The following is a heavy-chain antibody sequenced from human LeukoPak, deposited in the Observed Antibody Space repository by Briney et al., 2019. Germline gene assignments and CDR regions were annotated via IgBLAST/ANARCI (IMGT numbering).Heavy chain of an antibody. CDR1: GFTFSSYS. D-gene: IGHD1-7*01. J-gene: IGHJ4*02. V-gene: IGHV3-21*01. CDR3: ARVDYITGTTSQSPTSSFDY. Sequence: GGSLRLSCAASGFTFSSYSMNWVRQAPAKGLEWVSSISSSSSYIYYADSVKGRFTISTDNAKNSLYLQMNSLRAEDTAVYYCARVDYITGTTSQSPTSSFDYWGQGTLVTVSS. CDR2: ISSSSSYI.